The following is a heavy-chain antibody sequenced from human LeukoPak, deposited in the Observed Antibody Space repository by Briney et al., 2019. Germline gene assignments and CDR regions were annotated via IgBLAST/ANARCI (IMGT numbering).Heavy chain of an antibody. V-gene: IGHV3-33*06. CDR3: AKDQVGNRRYSGYDYFDY. CDR2: IWYDGSNK. Sequence: GRSLRLSCAASGFTFSSYGMHWVRQAPGKGLEWVAVIWYDGSNKYYADSVKGRFTISRDNSKNTLYPQMNSLRAEDTAVYYCAKDQVGNRRYSGYDYFDYWGQGTLVTVSS. CDR1: GFTFSSYG. J-gene: IGHJ4*02. D-gene: IGHD5-12*01.